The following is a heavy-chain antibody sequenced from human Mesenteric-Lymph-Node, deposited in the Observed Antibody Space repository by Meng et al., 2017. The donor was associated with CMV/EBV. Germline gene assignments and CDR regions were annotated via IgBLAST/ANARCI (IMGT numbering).Heavy chain of an antibody. V-gene: IGHV3-23*01. J-gene: IGHJ4*02. CDR1: GFAFSTYA. D-gene: IGHD4-17*01. CDR3: ARDYGDSGY. CDR2: ISGNATSA. Sequence: RLSCAASGFAFSTYAISWVRQAPGKGLQWVSSISGNATSANYSDSVKGRFTISRDNSKNTVSLQMNSLSAEDTALYYCARDYGDSGYWGQGTLVTVSS.